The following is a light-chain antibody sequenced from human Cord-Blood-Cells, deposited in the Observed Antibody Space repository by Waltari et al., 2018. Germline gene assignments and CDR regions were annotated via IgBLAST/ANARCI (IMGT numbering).Light chain of an antibody. CDR2: GKN. J-gene: IGLJ3*02. CDR3: NSRDSSGNWV. CDR1: SLRSYY. V-gene: IGLV3-19*01. Sequence: SSELTQDPAVSVALGQTVRITCQGDSLRSYYVSWYQQKPGKAPVLVIYGKNNRPSGIPDRFSGSSSGNTASLTITGAQAEDEADYYCNSRDSSGNWVFGGGTKLTVL.